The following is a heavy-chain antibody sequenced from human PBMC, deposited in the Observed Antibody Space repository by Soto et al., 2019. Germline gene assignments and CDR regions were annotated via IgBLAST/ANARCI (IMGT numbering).Heavy chain of an antibody. J-gene: IGHJ6*02. D-gene: IGHD6-6*01. Sequence: SETLSLTCNVSGGSVNSISFYWGWIRQPPGKGLEWIGNVYYSGNAYYNPSLNSRVTISVDTSKNQFSLRLRSVTAADTAIYYCGRQSEYSSSSDPYYGMDVWGQGTTVT. CDR2: VYYSGNA. V-gene: IGHV4-39*01. CDR3: GRQSEYSSSSDPYYGMDV. CDR1: GGSVNSISFY.